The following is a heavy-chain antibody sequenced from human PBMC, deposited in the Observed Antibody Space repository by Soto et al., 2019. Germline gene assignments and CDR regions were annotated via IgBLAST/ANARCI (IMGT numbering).Heavy chain of an antibody. Sequence: SETLSLTCTVSGASVSSNNHYWTWIRQAPGKGLEWIGDIFYNGDTNYNPSLRSRVTLSMDTSRNQFSLKLSAVTAADTAVYFCARAAYGSGSYYAPYYYYAMDVWGQGTAVTVSS. J-gene: IGHJ6*02. D-gene: IGHD3-10*01. CDR1: GASVSSNNHY. V-gene: IGHV4-61*01. CDR2: IFYNGDT. CDR3: ARAAYGSGSYYAPYYYYAMDV.